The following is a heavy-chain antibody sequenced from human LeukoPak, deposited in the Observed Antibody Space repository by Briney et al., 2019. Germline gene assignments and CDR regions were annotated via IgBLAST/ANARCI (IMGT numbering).Heavy chain of an antibody. CDR2: ISWNSGSI. Sequence: GGSLRLSCAASGFTFSSYGMRWVRQAPGKGLEWVSGISWNSGSIGYADSVKGRFTISRDNAKNSLYLQMNSLRAEDTALYYCASIDYWGQGTLVTVSS. V-gene: IGHV3-9*01. CDR3: ASIDY. CDR1: GFTFSSYG. J-gene: IGHJ4*02.